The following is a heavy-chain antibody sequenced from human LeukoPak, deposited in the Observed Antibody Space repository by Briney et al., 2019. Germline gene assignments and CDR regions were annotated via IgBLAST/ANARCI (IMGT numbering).Heavy chain of an antibody. D-gene: IGHD3-22*01. CDR2: INHSGST. V-gene: IGHV4-34*01. CDR1: GGSFSGYY. J-gene: IGHJ4*02. Sequence: SETLSLTCAVYGGSFSGYYWSWIRQPPGKGLEWIGEINHSGSTNYNPSLKSRVTISVDTSKNQFSLKLSSVTAADTAVYYCARSQRANYYDSSGYDYWGQGTLVTVSS. CDR3: ARSQRANYYDSSGYDY.